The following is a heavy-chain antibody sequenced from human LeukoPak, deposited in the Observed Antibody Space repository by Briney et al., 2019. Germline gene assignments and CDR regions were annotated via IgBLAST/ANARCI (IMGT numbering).Heavy chain of an antibody. CDR1: GGSISSGDYY. CDR2: IYYSGST. CDR3: ASYYPGNWFDP. D-gene: IGHD3-22*01. J-gene: IGHJ5*02. Sequence: SETLSLTCTVSGGSISSGDYYWSWIRQPPGKGLEWIGYIYYSGSTYYNPSHKSRVTISVDTSKNQFSLKLSSVTAADTAVYYCASYYPGNWFDPWGQGTLVTVSS. V-gene: IGHV4-30-4*01.